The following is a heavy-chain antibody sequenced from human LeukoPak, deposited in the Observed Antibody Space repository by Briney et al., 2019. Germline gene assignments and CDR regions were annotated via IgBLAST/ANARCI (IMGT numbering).Heavy chain of an antibody. CDR2: ISYDGSNK. CDR3: AKDYAVGADHPDAFDI. V-gene: IGHV3-30*18. CDR1: GFTFSSYG. Sequence: GGSLRLSCAASGFTFSSYGMHWVRQAPGKGLEWVAVISYDGSNKYYEDSVKGRFTISRDNSKNTLYLQMNSLRAEDTAVYYCAKDYAVGADHPDAFDIWGQGTMVTVSS. D-gene: IGHD1-26*01. J-gene: IGHJ3*02.